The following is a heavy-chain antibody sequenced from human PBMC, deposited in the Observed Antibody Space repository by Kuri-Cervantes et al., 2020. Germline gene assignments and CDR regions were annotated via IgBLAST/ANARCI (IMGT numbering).Heavy chain of an antibody. CDR3: AKGYSPGWYDY. CDR1: AFTLSNYG. Sequence: GESLKISCAASAFTLSNYGMHWVRQAPGKGLKWVPLIWFDGSHKDAGSVKGRFTISRDNSKNTLYLQMNSLGAGDTAVYYCAKGYSPGWYDYWGQGTLVTVSS. D-gene: IGHD6-19*01. CDR2: IWFDGSHK. J-gene: IGHJ4*02. V-gene: IGHV3-33*03.